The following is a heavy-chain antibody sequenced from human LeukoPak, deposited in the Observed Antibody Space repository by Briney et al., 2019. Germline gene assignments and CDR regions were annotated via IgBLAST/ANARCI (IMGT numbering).Heavy chain of an antibody. V-gene: IGHV1-2*06. CDR3: ARDHITYYYDSSGSRDVVQH. CDR1: GGTFSSYA. Sequence: ASVKVSCKASGGTFSSYAISWVRQAPGQGLEWMGRINPNSGGTNYAQKFQGRVTMTRDTSISTAYMELSRLRSDDTAVYYCARDHITYYYDSSGSRDVVQHWGQGTLVTVSS. D-gene: IGHD3-22*01. J-gene: IGHJ1*01. CDR2: INPNSGGT.